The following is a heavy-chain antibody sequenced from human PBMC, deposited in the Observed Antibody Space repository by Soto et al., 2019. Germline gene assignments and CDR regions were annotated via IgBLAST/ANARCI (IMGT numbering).Heavy chain of an antibody. Sequence: GGSLRLYCAASGFTFSSYGMHWVRQAPGKGLEWVAVISYDGSNKYYADSVKGRFTISRDNSKNTLYLQMNSLRAEDTAVYYCAKDRTTVTRINWFDPWGQGTLVTVSS. CDR2: ISYDGSNK. V-gene: IGHV3-30*18. D-gene: IGHD4-4*01. CDR3: AKDRTTVTRINWFDP. J-gene: IGHJ5*02. CDR1: GFTFSSYG.